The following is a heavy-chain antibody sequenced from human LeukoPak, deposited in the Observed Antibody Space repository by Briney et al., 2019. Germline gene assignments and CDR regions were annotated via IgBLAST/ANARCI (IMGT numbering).Heavy chain of an antibody. CDR2: INPIFGTA. V-gene: IGHV1-69*13. J-gene: IGHJ4*02. Sequence: GASVKVSCKASGGTFSSYAISWVRQAPGQGLEWMGGINPIFGTANYAQKFQGRVTITADESTSTAYMELSSLRSEDTAVYYCASSPMGWLEFIPFDYWGQGTLVTVSS. CDR1: GGTFSSYA. CDR3: ASSPMGWLEFIPFDY. D-gene: IGHD6-19*01.